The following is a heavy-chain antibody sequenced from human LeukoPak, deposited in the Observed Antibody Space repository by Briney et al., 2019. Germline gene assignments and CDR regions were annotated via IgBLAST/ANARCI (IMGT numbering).Heavy chain of an antibody. V-gene: IGHV1-18*01. D-gene: IGHD3-9*01. CDR1: GYTFTSYG. Sequence: ASVKVSCKASGYTFTSYGISWVRQAPGQGLEWMGWISAYNGNTNYAQKLQGRVTMTTDTSTSTAYMELRSLRSDDTAVYYCARLYYDILTGYYQVDHWGQGTLVTVSS. CDR2: ISAYNGNT. CDR3: ARLYYDILTGYYQVDH. J-gene: IGHJ4*02.